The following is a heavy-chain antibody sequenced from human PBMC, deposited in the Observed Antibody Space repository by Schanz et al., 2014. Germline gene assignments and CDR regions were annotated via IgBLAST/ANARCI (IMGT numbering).Heavy chain of an antibody. CDR3: AKGRFGELSAFDI. V-gene: IGHV3-11*01. CDR2: ISGSSRTI. J-gene: IGHJ3*02. CDR1: GFTFSDYF. D-gene: IGHD3-10*01. Sequence: VQLVGSGGGLFQPGGSLRLSCSASGFTFSDYFMAWIRQPPGRGLEWVSYISGSSRTIYYADSVKGRFTISRDNAKNTLYLQMNSLRAEDTAVYYCAKGRFGELSAFDIWGQGTMVTVSS.